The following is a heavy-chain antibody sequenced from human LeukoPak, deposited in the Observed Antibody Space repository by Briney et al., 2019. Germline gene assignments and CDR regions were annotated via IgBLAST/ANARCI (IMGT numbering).Heavy chain of an antibody. CDR3: ARDGMATINS. V-gene: IGHV3-7*03. Sequence: SGGSLRLSCAASGFIFSTYWMSWVRQAPGKGLEWVANIKQDGSEKYYVDSVKGRFTISRGNAKNSLYLQMNSLRAEDTAVYYCARDGMATINSWGQGTVVTVSS. CDR2: IKQDGSEK. D-gene: IGHD5-12*01. CDR1: GFIFSTYW. J-gene: IGHJ4*02.